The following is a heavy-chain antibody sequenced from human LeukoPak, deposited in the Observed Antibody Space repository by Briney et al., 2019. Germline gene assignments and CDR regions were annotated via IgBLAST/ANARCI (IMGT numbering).Heavy chain of an antibody. D-gene: IGHD2-2*01. Sequence: SQTLSLTFAVSGGSISSGGYSWSWIRQPPGKGLEWIGYIYHSGSTFYNPPLKSRVTISVDRSKNQFSLKLSSVTAADTAVYYCASLAVVVPAAMIWGQGTLVTVSS. CDR2: IYHSGST. J-gene: IGHJ4*02. V-gene: IGHV4-30-2*01. CDR3: ASLAVVVPAAMI. CDR1: GGSISSGGYS.